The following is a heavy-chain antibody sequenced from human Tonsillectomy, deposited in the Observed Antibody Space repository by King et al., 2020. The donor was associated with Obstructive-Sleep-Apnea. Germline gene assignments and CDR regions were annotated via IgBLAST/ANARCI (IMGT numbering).Heavy chain of an antibody. CDR2: ISGSGGST. Sequence: VQLVESGGGLVQPGGSLRLSCAASGFTFSSYAMSWVRQAPGKGLEWVSAISGSGGSTYYADSVKGWFTISRDNSKNTLYLQMNSLRAEDTAVYYCAKVGYCSGGSCSHFDYWGQGTLVTVSS. CDR3: AKVGYCSGGSCSHFDY. CDR1: GFTFSSYA. D-gene: IGHD2-15*01. V-gene: IGHV3-23*04. J-gene: IGHJ4*02.